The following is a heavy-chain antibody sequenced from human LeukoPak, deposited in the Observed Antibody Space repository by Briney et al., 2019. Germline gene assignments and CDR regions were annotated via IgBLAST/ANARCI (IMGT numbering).Heavy chain of an antibody. J-gene: IGHJ4*02. Sequence: GGSLRLSCAASGFTFSIYGMHWVRQAPGKGLEWLAHILLDGNNKYIGDSVKGRFTISRENSKNTLYLQMNSLRAEDTAVYYCARDKGKGAYFDYWGLGTLVTVSS. V-gene: IGHV3-33*05. CDR1: GFTFSIYG. CDR3: ARDKGKGAYFDY. CDR2: ILLDGNNK. D-gene: IGHD3-10*01.